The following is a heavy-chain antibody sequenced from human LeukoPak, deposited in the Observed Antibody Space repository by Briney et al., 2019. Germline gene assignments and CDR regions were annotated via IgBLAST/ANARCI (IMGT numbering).Heavy chain of an antibody. CDR3: ARAFIVEDAFDI. Sequence: GGSLRLSCAASGFTFSSYWMHWVRQAPGKGLVWVSRINSDGSSTSYADSVKGRFTISRDNAKNTLYLQMNSLRAEDTAVYYCARAFIVEDAFDIWGQGTMVTVSS. CDR2: INSDGSST. V-gene: IGHV3-74*01. CDR1: GFTFSSYW. J-gene: IGHJ3*02. D-gene: IGHD2-15*01.